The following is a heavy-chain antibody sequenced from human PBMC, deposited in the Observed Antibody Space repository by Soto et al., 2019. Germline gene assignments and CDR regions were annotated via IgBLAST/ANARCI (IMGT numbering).Heavy chain of an antibody. D-gene: IGHD6-6*01. CDR1: GFSLSSHW. J-gene: IGHJ5*02. Sequence: EVHLAESGGGLVRPGGSLRLSCAVSGFSLSSHWMAWVRQAPGKCLEWVANIKYDESERYYVAPLKGRLTISKDNDKNSVYLQINSLRGEDTAVYFCARVTAVRWLDAWGQGAPVIVS. V-gene: IGHV3-7*03. CDR2: IKYDESER. CDR3: ARVTAVRWLDA.